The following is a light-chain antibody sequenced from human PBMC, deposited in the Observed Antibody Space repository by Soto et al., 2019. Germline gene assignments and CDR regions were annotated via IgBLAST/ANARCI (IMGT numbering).Light chain of an antibody. Sequence: IVMTQSPDTLSVSPGGRATLSWRASQSVTNNLAWYHQQPGQAPRRLIYGASNRATSIPARCSGGGSGTDFSLTISSLVPEDFAVYYCQQRSNWPLTFGRGTKVDIK. J-gene: IGKJ4*01. V-gene: IGKV3-11*01. CDR3: QQRSNWPLT. CDR2: GAS. CDR1: QSVTNN.